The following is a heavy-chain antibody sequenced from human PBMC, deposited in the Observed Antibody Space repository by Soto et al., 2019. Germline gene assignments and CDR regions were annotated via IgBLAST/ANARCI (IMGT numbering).Heavy chain of an antibody. D-gene: IGHD3-9*01. CDR1: GFIFDNSG. Sequence: EVQLVESGGGLVQPGRSLRLSCAASGFIFDNSGMHWVRQAPGKGLEWVSGISWNRGNIGYADSVKGRVFIPSDNANASLVLQMNSLRPDDTAFYCCVKAVVRDLIVEVPVYFGIWVQGTLVSVSS. V-gene: IGHV3-9*01. J-gene: IGHJ4*02. CDR2: ISWNRGNI. CDR3: VKAVVRDLIVEVPVYFGI.